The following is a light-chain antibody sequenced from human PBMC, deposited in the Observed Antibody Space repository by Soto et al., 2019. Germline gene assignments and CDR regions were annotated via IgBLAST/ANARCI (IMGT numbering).Light chain of an antibody. J-gene: IGLJ1*01. V-gene: IGLV2-23*01. CDR1: SSDVVSYNL. CDR3: FSYAGNSLNYV. CDR2: EAS. Sequence: QSVLTQPASVSGSPGQSITISCTGPSSDVVSYNLVSWYQQHPGKAPKLMIYEASKRPSGISNRFSGSKSGNAASLTIPGLQAEDEADYYCFSYAGNSLNYVFGTGTKSPS.